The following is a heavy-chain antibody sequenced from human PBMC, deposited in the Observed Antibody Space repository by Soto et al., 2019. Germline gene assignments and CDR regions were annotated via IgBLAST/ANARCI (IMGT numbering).Heavy chain of an antibody. V-gene: IGHV4-59*01. CDR3: ARAYSDYVSDD. D-gene: IGHD4-17*01. CDR1: GGSISSYY. J-gene: IGHJ4*02. Sequence: SETLSLTCTVSGGSISSYYWSWIRQPPGKGLEWIGYIYYSGSTNSNPSLKSRVTISVDTSKNQFSLKLNSVTAADTAVYYCARAYSDYVSDDWGQGTLVTVSS. CDR2: IYYSGST.